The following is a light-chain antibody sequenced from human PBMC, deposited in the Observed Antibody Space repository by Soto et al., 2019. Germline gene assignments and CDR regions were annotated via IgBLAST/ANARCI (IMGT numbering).Light chain of an antibody. CDR3: QQSYSTPQWT. Sequence: DIQMTHSPASLSSSVGDRVTITCRASQSISSYLNWYQQKPGKAPKLLIYAASSLQSGVPSRFSGSGSGTDFTLTISSLQPEDFATYYCQQSYSTPQWTFGHGTKVDIK. CDR2: AAS. J-gene: IGKJ1*01. CDR1: QSISSY. V-gene: IGKV1-39*01.